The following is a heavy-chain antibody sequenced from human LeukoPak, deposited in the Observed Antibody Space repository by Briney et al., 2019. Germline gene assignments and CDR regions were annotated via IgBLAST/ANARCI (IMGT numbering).Heavy chain of an antibody. J-gene: IGHJ5*02. D-gene: IGHD2-15*01. V-gene: IGHV1-2*02. CDR3: AREGDCSGGSCYYRVNWFDP. CDR2: INPNSGGT. Sequence: ASVKVSCKASGYTFTGYYMHWVRQAPGQGLEWMGWINPNSGGTNYAQEFQGRVTMTRDTSISTAYMELSRLRSDDTAVYYCAREGDCSGGSCYYRVNWFDPWGQGTLVTVSS. CDR1: GYTFTGYY.